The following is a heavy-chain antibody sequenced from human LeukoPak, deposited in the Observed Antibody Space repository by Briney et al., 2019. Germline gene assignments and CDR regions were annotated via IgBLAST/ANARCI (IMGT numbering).Heavy chain of an antibody. D-gene: IGHD6-13*01. Sequence: SETLSLTCTVPGGSISSYYWSWIRQPPGKGLEWIGYIYYSGSTNYNPSLKSRVTISVDTSKNQFSLKLSSVTAADTAVYYCARFSSWQNWFDPWGQGTLVTVSS. CDR2: IYYSGST. J-gene: IGHJ5*02. CDR3: ARFSSWQNWFDP. V-gene: IGHV4-59*01. CDR1: GGSISSYY.